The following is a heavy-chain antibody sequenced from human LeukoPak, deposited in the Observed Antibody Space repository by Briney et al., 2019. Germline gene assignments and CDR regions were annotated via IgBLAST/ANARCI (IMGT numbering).Heavy chain of an antibody. CDR2: ISYDGSNK. CDR3: AREKVVVIKEAAFDI. J-gene: IGHJ3*02. D-gene: IGHD3-22*01. Sequence: GGALRLSCAASGFTFSSYAMHWVGQAPGKGLEWVAVISYDGSNKYYADSVKGRFTISRDNSKNTLSLQMNSLRAEDTAVYSCAREKVVVIKEAAFDIWGQGTMVSVPS. CDR1: GFTFSSYA. V-gene: IGHV3-30*04.